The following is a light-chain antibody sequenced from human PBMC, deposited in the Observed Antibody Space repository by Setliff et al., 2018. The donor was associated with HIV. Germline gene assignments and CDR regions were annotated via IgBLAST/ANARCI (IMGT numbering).Light chain of an antibody. J-gene: IGLJ1*01. Sequence: QSVLTQPRSVSGSRGQSVILSCTGASNDVGAYDYDSWYQQHPGKTPKLIIYDVSKRPSGVPARFSGFKSGNTASLTIFGLQPEDEADYYCCSYAGSYTFVFGTGTKVTVL. CDR3: CSYAGSYTFV. V-gene: IGLV2-11*01. CDR1: SNDVGAYDY. CDR2: DVS.